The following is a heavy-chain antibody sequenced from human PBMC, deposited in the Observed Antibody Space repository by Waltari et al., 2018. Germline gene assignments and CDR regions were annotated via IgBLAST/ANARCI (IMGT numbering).Heavy chain of an antibody. J-gene: IGHJ4*02. V-gene: IGHV4-39*07. D-gene: IGHD6-13*01. CDR3: AREPQQLVRGGLDY. CDR1: GGSISSSSYY. CDR2: IDYSGST. Sequence: QLQLQESGPGLVKPSETLSLTCTVSGGSISSSSYYWGWIRQPPGKGLEWIGSIDYSGSTCYNPALKSRVTGSVDTSKNQFSLKLSSVTAADTAVYYCAREPQQLVRGGLDYRGQGTLVTVSS.